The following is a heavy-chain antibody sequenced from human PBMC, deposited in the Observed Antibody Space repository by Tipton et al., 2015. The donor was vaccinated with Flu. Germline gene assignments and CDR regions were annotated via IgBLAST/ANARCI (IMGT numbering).Heavy chain of an antibody. D-gene: IGHD6-19*01. CDR1: GFSFKAYE. CDR3: ARDTTVAGPPSVDY. CDR2: ISSSASTI. Sequence: GSLRLSCATSGFSFKAYEMIWVRQVPGKGLEWLSYISSSASTIHYADSVKGRFTISRDNAKNSVFLQMNSLRVEDTGVYYCARDTTVAGPPSVDYWGQGTLVTVSS. J-gene: IGHJ4*02. V-gene: IGHV3-48*03.